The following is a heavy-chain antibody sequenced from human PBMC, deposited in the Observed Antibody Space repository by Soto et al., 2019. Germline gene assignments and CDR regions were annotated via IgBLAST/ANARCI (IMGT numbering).Heavy chain of an antibody. CDR1: GYTLTELS. CDR2: FDPEDGET. Sequence: ASVKVSCKVSGYTLTELSMHWVRQAPGKGLEWMGGFDPEDGETIYAQKFQGRVTMTEDTSTDTAYMELSSLRSEDTAVYYCATDSLYRHIRAPGTVCFDIWGQGTMVTVS. D-gene: IGHD1-7*01. V-gene: IGHV1-24*01. J-gene: IGHJ3*02. CDR3: ATDSLYRHIRAPGTVCFDI.